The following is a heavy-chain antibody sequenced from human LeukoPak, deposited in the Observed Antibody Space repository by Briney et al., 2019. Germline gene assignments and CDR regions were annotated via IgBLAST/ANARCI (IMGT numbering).Heavy chain of an antibody. CDR1: GFTFSSYW. V-gene: IGHV3-74*01. CDR3: AGGISATGGG. CDR2: INSDGSIT. D-gene: IGHD6-13*01. Sequence: PGGSLSLSCADSGFTFSSYWMHWVRQAPGKGLVWVSRINSDGSITTYAVSVKGRFTISRDNAKNTLYLQMNSLRAEDTAVYYCAGGISATGGGWGQGTMVTVSS. J-gene: IGHJ3*01.